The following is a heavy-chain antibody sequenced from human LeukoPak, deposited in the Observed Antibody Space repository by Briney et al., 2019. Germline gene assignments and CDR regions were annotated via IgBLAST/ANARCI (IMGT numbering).Heavy chain of an antibody. CDR2: ISYDGSNK. V-gene: IGHV3-30*18. Sequence: GRSLRLSCAASGFTFSSYGMHWVRQAPGKGLEWVAVISYDGSNKYYADSVKGRFTISRDNSKNTLYLQMNSLRAEDTAVYYCAKDSRGPIVVVPAAIGFYYGMDVWGQGTTVTVSS. CDR3: AKDSRGPIVVVPAAIGFYYGMDV. D-gene: IGHD2-2*01. J-gene: IGHJ6*02. CDR1: GFTFSSYG.